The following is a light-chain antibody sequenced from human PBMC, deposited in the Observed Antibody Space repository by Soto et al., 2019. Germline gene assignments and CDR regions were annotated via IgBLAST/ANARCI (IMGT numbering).Light chain of an antibody. CDR2: GVT. CDR3: SSYTSSAFVV. J-gene: IGLJ2*01. Sequence: QSALTQPASVSGSPGQSITISCTGTSSDVGTYNYVSWYQQHPGKAPKLIIYGVTNRPSVVSNLFSCSKAGNTASLTISGLQADDEAGYYCSSYTSSAFVVFGGGTKLTVL. V-gene: IGLV2-14*03. CDR1: SSDVGTYNY.